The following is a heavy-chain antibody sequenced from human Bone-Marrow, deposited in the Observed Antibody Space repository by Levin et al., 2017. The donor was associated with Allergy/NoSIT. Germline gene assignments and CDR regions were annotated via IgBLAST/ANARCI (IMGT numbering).Heavy chain of an antibody. CDR1: GFTFSTYS. D-gene: IGHD3-10*01. CDR2: IRRSSGPI. Sequence: GGSLRLSCAASGFTFSTYSMNWVRQAPGKGLEWVSYIRRSSGPIYYADSVKGRFTISRDNAKNSLYLQMNSLRDEDTAVYYCARVNYYGSYYMDVWGKGTTVTVSS. J-gene: IGHJ6*03. CDR3: ARVNYYGSYYMDV. V-gene: IGHV3-48*02.